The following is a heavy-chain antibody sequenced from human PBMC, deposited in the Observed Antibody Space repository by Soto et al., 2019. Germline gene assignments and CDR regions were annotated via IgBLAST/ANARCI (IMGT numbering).Heavy chain of an antibody. Sequence: GGSLRLSCAASGFTFSSYWMSWVRQAPGKGLEWVANIKQDGSEKYYVDSVKGRFTISRDNAKNSLYLQMNSLRAEDTAVYYCARGPLTYYGFWSGYYYFDYWGQGTLVTVSS. J-gene: IGHJ4*02. CDR3: ARGPLTYYGFWSGYYYFDY. CDR1: GFTFSSYW. CDR2: IKQDGSEK. D-gene: IGHD3-3*01. V-gene: IGHV3-7*01.